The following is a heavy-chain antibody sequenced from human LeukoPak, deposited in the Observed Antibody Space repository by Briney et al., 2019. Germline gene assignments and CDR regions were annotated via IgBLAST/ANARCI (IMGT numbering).Heavy chain of an antibody. CDR1: GGSFSGYY. J-gene: IGHJ3*02. CDR3: AREGYSSSYDAFDI. CDR2: INHSGST. V-gene: IGHV4-34*01. D-gene: IGHD6-13*01. Sequence: PSETLSLTCTVYGGSFSGYYWSWIRQPPGKGLEWIGEINHSGSTNYNPSLKSRVTISVDTSKNQFSLKLSSVTTADTAVYYCAREGYSSSYDAFDIWGQGTMVTVSS.